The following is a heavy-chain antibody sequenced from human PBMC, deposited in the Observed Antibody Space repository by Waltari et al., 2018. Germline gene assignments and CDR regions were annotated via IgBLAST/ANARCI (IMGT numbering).Heavy chain of an antibody. CDR1: GGSITSNRHY. CDR3: ATYIGASVGTAAFDV. Sequence: QLQLQESGPGLVKPSETLSLTCAVSGGSITSNRHYWGWIRPPPGQGLDWIGTISYTGATYSSPSLKRRVTISRDTSKNQLSLTLGSVTAADTALYYCATYIGASVGTAAFDVWGQGTMVTVSS. D-gene: IGHD5-12*01. CDR2: ISYTGAT. J-gene: IGHJ3*01. V-gene: IGHV4-39*01.